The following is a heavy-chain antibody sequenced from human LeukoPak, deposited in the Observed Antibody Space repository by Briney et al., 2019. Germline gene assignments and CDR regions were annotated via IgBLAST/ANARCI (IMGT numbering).Heavy chain of an antibody. CDR3: VRDPSNSGNWFDL. J-gene: IGHJ5*02. CDR1: GFNFRDYW. CDR2: LGTDGTYT. Sequence: PGGSLRLSCAASGFNFRDYWMHWVRQAPGKGLVWVSRLGTDGTYTNYADSVKGRFTISRENAKNTLYLQMDSLRAADTAFYYCVRDPSNSGNWFDLWGQGTLVTVSS. D-gene: IGHD4-11*01. V-gene: IGHV3-74*01.